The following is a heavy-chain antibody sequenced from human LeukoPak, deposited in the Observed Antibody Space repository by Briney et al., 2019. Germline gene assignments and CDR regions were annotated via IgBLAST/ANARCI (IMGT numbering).Heavy chain of an antibody. CDR1: GGSISSSNW. Sequence: SETLSLTCAVSGGSISSSNWWSWVRQPPGKGLEWIGEIYHSGSTYYNPSLKSRVTISVDTSKNQFSLKLSSVTAADTAVYYCAREGLNMVRGVIPKEAWGWFDPWGQGTLVTVSS. CDR2: IYHSGST. V-gene: IGHV4-4*02. J-gene: IGHJ5*02. CDR3: AREGLNMVRGVIPKEAWGWFDP. D-gene: IGHD3-10*01.